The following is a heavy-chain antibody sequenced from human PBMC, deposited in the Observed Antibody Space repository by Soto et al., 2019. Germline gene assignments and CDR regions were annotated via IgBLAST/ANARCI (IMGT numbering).Heavy chain of an antibody. D-gene: IGHD4-17*01. CDR1: GGSISSYY. J-gene: IGHJ4*02. CDR2: IYYSGST. CDR3: ARVHDYGDLFDY. Sequence: PSETLSLTCTVSGGSISSYYWSWIRQPPGKGLEWIGYIYYSGSTNYNPSLKSRVTISVDTSKNQFSLKLSSVTAADTAVYYCARVHDYGDLFDYWGQGTLVTVSS. V-gene: IGHV4-59*01.